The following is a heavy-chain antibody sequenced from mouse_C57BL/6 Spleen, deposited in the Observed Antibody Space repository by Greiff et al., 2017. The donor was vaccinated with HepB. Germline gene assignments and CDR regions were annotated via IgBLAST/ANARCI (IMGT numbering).Heavy chain of an antibody. CDR2: IYPSDSET. CDR1: GYTFTSYW. Sequence: QVQLQQPGAELVRPGSSVKLSCKASGYTFTSYWMDWVKQRPGQGLEWIGNIYPSDSETHYNQKFKDKATLTVDKSSSTAYMQLSSLTSEDSAVYYCARGSDGSSLDYWGQGTTLTVSS. D-gene: IGHD1-1*01. J-gene: IGHJ2*01. CDR3: ARGSDGSSLDY. V-gene: IGHV1-61*01.